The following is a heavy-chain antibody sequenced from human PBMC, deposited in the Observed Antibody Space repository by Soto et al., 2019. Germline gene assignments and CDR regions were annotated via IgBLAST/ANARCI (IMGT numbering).Heavy chain of an antibody. CDR3: ARQGPYGVDV. CDR2: IYYSGST. V-gene: IGHV4-59*08. CDR1: GGSISSYY. Sequence: QVQLQESGPGLVKPSETLSLTCTVSGGSISSYYWSWIRQPPGKGLEWIVYIYYSGSTNYNPSLKGRVTLSLDTSKDEFYLKLSSVTAADTAVYYCARQGPYGVDVWGQGTTVTAPS. J-gene: IGHJ6*02.